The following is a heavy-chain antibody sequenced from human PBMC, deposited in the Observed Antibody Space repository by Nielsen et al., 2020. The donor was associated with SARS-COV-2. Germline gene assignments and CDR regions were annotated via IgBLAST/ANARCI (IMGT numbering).Heavy chain of an antibody. CDR3: ARERTSCGVVRVGWFDP. Sequence: SETLSLTCTVSGGSVSSGSYYWSWIRQPPGKGLEWIGYIYYSGSTNYNPSLKSRVTISVDTSKNQFSLKLSSVTAADTAVYYCARERTSCGVVRVGWFDPWGQGTLVTVSS. D-gene: IGHD3-3*01. V-gene: IGHV4-61*01. CDR1: GGSVSSGSYY. CDR2: IYYSGST. J-gene: IGHJ5*02.